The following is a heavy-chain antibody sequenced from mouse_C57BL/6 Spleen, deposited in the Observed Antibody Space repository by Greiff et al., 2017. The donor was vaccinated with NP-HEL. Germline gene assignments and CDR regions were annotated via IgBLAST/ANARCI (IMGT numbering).Heavy chain of an antibody. CDR3: ARSHGSSLYYFDY. CDR1: GYAFSSYW. CDR2: IYPGDGDT. D-gene: IGHD1-1*01. J-gene: IGHJ2*01. Sequence: QVQLQQSGAELVKPGASVKISCKASGYAFSSYWMNWVKQRPGKGLEWIGQIYPGDGDTNYNGKFKGKATLTADKSSSTAYMQLSSLTSEDSAVYFCARSHGSSLYYFDYWGQGTTLTVSS. V-gene: IGHV1-80*01.